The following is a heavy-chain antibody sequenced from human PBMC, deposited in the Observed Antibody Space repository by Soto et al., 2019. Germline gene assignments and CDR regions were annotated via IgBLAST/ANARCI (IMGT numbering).Heavy chain of an antibody. Sequence: GGSLRLSCAASGFTFSSYAMNWVRQAPGKGLEWVSGISGSGDSTYYADSVKGRFTVSRDNSKNTLYLQMNSLRAEDTAVFYCAKERSSGWSLDYWGQGTLVTVSS. J-gene: IGHJ4*02. CDR3: AKERSSGWSLDY. CDR2: ISGSGDST. V-gene: IGHV3-23*01. CDR1: GFTFSSYA. D-gene: IGHD6-19*01.